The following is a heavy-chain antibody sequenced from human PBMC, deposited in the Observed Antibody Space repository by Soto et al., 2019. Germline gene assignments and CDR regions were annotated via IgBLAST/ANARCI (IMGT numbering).Heavy chain of an antibody. CDR2: IIPIFGTA. D-gene: IGHD5-18*01. J-gene: IGHJ6*02. Sequence: QVQLVQSGAEVKKPGSSVKVSCKASGGTFSSYAISWVRQAPGQGLEWMGGIIPIFGTANYAQKFQGRITMTADESTSTADGELISLLSQDTAVLSCAGGGYSYGCPNYYSSGIDVWGQGTTVTVSS. CDR3: AGGGYSYGCPNYYSSGIDV. V-gene: IGHV1-69*01. CDR1: GGTFSSYA.